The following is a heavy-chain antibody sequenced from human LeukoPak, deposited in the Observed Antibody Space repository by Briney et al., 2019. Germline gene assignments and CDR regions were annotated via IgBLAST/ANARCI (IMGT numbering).Heavy chain of an antibody. CDR1: GFTFSSYA. V-gene: IGHV3-30*04. Sequence: PGGSLRLSCAASGFTFSSYAIHWVRQAPGKGLEWVALISYDGNNKYYAGFVKGRFTISRDNSKNTLYLQMNSLRTEDTAVYYCARRIAGYYGMDVWGQGTTVTVSS. D-gene: IGHD1-20*01. CDR2: ISYDGNNK. J-gene: IGHJ6*02. CDR3: ARRIAGYYGMDV.